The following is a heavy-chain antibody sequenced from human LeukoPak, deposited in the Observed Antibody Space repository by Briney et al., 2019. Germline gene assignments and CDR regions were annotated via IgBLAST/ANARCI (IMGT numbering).Heavy chain of an antibody. CDR3: ANLNSGYDPEAMDY. J-gene: IGHJ4*02. CDR1: GFTLDDYA. Sequence: GGSLRLSCAASGFTLDDYAMHWVRQAPGKGLEWVSGISWNSGTIGYVDSVKGRFTISRDNAKNSLYLQMNSLRAEDTALYYCANLNSGYDPEAMDYWGQGTLVTVSA. CDR2: ISWNSGTI. V-gene: IGHV3-9*01. D-gene: IGHD5-12*01.